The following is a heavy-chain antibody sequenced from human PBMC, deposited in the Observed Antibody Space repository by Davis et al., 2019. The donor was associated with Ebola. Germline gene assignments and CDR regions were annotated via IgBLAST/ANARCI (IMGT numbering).Heavy chain of an antibody. CDR3: ARDKSQGYYDSTGYWHGMDV. CDR1: GYTFTTYG. Sequence: AASVKVSCKASGYTFTTYGISWVRQAPGQGLEWMGWINVYNGDTNYAQKLQGRVTMTTDTSTSTAYMELRSLRSDDTAVYYCARDKSQGYYDSTGYWHGMDVWGRGTTVIVSS. V-gene: IGHV1-18*04. CDR2: INVYNGDT. D-gene: IGHD3-22*01. J-gene: IGHJ6*04.